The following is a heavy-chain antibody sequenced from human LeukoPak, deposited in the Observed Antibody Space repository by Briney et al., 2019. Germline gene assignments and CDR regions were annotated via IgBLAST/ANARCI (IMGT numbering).Heavy chain of an antibody. CDR1: GYTFTSYD. J-gene: IGHJ6*03. CDR3: ARGVWVRGVFRDYYYMDV. Sequence: ASVKVSCTASGYTFTSYDINWVRQGTGQGLEWMGWMNPNSGNTGYAQKFQGRVTMTRNTSISTAYMELSSLRSEDTAVYYCARGVWVRGVFRDYYYMDVWGKGTTVTISS. CDR2: MNPNSGNT. V-gene: IGHV1-8*01. D-gene: IGHD3-10*01.